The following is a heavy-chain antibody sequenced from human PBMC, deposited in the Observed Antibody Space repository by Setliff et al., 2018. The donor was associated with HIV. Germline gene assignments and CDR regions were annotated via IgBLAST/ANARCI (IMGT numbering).Heavy chain of an antibody. J-gene: IGHJ6*03. D-gene: IGHD3-9*01. CDR3: ARGVDLLTAPSYYYYYMDV. Sequence: LSLTCAVSGGSISSRSHYWGWIRQPPGKGLEWVALISSDGSNKYYTDSVKGRFTISRDNAKKSLYLQMNSLRAEDTAVYYCARGVDLLTAPSYYYYYMDVWGKGTTVTVSS. V-gene: IGHV3-30*04. CDR1: GGSISSRS. CDR2: ISSDGSNK.